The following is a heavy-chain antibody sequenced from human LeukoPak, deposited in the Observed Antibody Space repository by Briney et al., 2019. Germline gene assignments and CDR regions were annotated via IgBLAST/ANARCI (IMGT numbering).Heavy chain of an antibody. V-gene: IGHV1-2*06. CDR3: ARGFLGDILTGQDY. D-gene: IGHD3-9*01. CDR1: GGTFSSYA. Sequence: ASVKVSCKASGGTFSSYAISWVRQAPGQGRDWMGRIHPNSGGTNYAQKFQGRVSMTRDTSILTAYMVLSSLRSDDTAVYYCARGFLGDILTGQDYWGQGTLVTVSS. CDR2: IHPNSGGT. J-gene: IGHJ4*02.